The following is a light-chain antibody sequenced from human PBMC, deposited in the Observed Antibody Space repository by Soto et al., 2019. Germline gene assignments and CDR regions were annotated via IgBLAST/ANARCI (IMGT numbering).Light chain of an antibody. J-gene: IGKJ4*01. Sequence: DIPMTQSPSSLSASVGDRVTITCQASQDISNYLNWYQQKPGKAPKLLIFDASNVEPGVPSRFSGSGSGTHFTSTIHSLQAEDIATYYCQQYEDHTLTFGGGTKVEI. CDR3: QQYEDHTLT. V-gene: IGKV1-33*01. CDR1: QDISNY. CDR2: DAS.